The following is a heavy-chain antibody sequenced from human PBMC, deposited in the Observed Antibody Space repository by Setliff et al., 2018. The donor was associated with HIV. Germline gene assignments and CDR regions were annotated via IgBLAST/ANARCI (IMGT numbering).Heavy chain of an antibody. CDR1: GFTFSAYA. D-gene: IGHD3-3*01. V-gene: IGHV3-23*01. CDR2: TTSNGRTT. CDR3: VRESAAYYNFWSGYSLGLAAFDF. Sequence: GGSLRLSCAASGFTFSAYAMTWVRRAPGRGLEWVSATTSNGRTTDYAESVRGRFTLSRDNSGNTLYLQMNSLRIADTALYYCVRESAAYYNFWSGYSLGLAAFDFWGLGTLVTVCS. J-gene: IGHJ4*02.